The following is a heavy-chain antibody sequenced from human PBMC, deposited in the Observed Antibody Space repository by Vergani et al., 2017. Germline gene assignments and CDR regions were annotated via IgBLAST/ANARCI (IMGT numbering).Heavy chain of an antibody. J-gene: IGHJ4*02. CDR1: GYSFSSYG. CDR2: IGTYGHK. D-gene: IGHD2-8*02. V-gene: IGHV1-18*01. Sequence: QVQLVQSGAEVKKPGASVKVSCKASGYSFSSYGITWVRQAPGQGLEWMGWIGTYGHKYEAQKFQGRVTMTTDTSTNTAYLEMRSLTYDDTALYYCARDALFSVFGYCAGSTCYPDYWCQGTLVTVSS. CDR3: ARDALFSVFGYCAGSTCYPDY.